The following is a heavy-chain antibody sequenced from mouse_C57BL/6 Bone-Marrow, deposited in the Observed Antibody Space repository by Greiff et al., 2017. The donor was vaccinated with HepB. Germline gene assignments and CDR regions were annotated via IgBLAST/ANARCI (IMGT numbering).Heavy chain of an antibody. CDR1: GYTFTDYY. Sequence: VQLQQSGPELVKPGASVKISCKASGYTFTDYYMNWVKRSHGKSLEWIGDINPNNGGTSYNQKFKGKATLTVDKSSSTAYMELRSLTSEDSAVYYCARRDYGSSYYWYFDVWGTGTTVTVSS. CDR2: INPNNGGT. J-gene: IGHJ1*03. CDR3: ARRDYGSSYYWYFDV. D-gene: IGHD1-1*01. V-gene: IGHV1-26*01.